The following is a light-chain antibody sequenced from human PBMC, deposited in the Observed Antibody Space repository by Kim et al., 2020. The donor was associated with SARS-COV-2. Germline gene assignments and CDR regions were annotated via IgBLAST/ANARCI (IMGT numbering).Light chain of an antibody. CDR2: DAS. CDR1: QSIISY. V-gene: IGKV3-11*01. Sequence: PGERATLSCRASQSIISYLAWYQHKPGQAPRLLIHDASRRATGIPARFSGSGSGTDFSLTITRLEPEDFAVYYCQQGSDWITFGQGTRLEIK. J-gene: IGKJ5*01. CDR3: QQGSDWIT.